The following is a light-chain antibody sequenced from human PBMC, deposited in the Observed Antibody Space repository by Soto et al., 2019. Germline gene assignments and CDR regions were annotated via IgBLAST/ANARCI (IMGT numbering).Light chain of an antibody. CDR2: AAS. CDR3: QQSHGIPYT. Sequence: DIQMTQSPSSLSASVGDRVTITCRASQTISTYLNWYQQKPGKAPKLLIYAASTLQSGVPSRFSGSGSGTDFTLTINSLQPEDFATYYCQQSHGIPYTFG. J-gene: IGKJ2*01. CDR1: QTISTY. V-gene: IGKV1-39*01.